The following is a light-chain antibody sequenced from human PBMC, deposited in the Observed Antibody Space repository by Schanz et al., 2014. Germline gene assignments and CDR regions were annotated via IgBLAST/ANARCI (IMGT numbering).Light chain of an antibody. CDR1: QSFSSN. Sequence: PGARATLSCRASQSFSSNLAWYQQKPGQAPRLLIYDSSNRATGVPASFSGSGSGTEFTLTITSLQSEDFAVYYCQQYIDWPRTFGQGTKLEI. J-gene: IGKJ2*01. CDR3: QQYIDWPRT. CDR2: DSS. V-gene: IGKV3-15*01.